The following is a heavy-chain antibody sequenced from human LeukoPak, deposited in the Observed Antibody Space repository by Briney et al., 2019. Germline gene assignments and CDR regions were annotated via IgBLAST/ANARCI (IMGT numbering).Heavy chain of an antibody. V-gene: IGHV1-24*01. D-gene: IGHD3-22*01. CDR1: GYTLTELS. Sequence: GASVKVSCKVSGYTLTELSMHWVRQAPGKGLEWMGGFDPEDGETIYAQKFQGRVTMTEDTSTDTAYIELSSLRSEDTAVYYCATVPDQYDSSGYLFDYWGQGTLVTVSS. CDR2: FDPEDGET. CDR3: ATVPDQYDSSGYLFDY. J-gene: IGHJ4*02.